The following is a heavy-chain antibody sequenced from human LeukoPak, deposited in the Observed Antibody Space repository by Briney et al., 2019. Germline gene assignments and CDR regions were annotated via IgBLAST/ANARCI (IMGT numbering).Heavy chain of an antibody. CDR1: GFTFSSYA. V-gene: IGHV3-23*01. Sequence: GGSLRLSCAASGFTFSSYAMSWVRQAPGKGLEWVSAISGSGGSIYYADSVKGRFTISRDNSKNTLYLQMNSLRAEDTAVYYCVKAPLCGGDCYSVDRLDYWGQGTLVTVSS. CDR2: ISGSGGSI. D-gene: IGHD2-21*02. J-gene: IGHJ4*02. CDR3: VKAPLCGGDCYSVDRLDY.